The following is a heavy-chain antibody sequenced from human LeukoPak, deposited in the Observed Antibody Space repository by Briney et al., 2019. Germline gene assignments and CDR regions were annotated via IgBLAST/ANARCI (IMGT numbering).Heavy chain of an antibody. Sequence: PGGSLRLSCAASGFTFSSYSMNCVRQAPGKGLEWVSSISSSSSYIYYADSVKGRFTISRDSAKNSLYLQMNSLRAEDTAVYYCWPSSSWSFWGQGTLVTVSS. CDR2: ISSSSSYI. J-gene: IGHJ4*02. CDR1: GFTFSSYS. CDR3: WPSSSWSF. D-gene: IGHD6-13*01. V-gene: IGHV3-21*01.